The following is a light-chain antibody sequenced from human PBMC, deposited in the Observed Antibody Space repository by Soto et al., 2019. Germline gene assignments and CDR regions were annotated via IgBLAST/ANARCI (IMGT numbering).Light chain of an antibody. Sequence: QSVLTQPPSASGSPGQSVTISCTGTSSDVGSYNYVSWYQQHPGKAPKLMISEVSKRPSGVPDRFSGSKSGNTASLTVSWLQAEDEADYYCISYAGSDFYVFGTGTKVTVL. CDR2: EVS. CDR1: SSDVGSYNY. J-gene: IGLJ1*01. CDR3: ISYAGSDFYV. V-gene: IGLV2-8*01.